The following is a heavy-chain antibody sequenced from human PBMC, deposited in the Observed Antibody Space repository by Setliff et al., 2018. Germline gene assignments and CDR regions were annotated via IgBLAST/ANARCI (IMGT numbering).Heavy chain of an antibody. J-gene: IGHJ5*01. D-gene: IGHD3-3*01. Sequence: PGGSLRLSCAASGFNFNVAWMTWVRQRPGKGLEWVGRIKSKSEDETTNFAASVKGRFSLSRDDSRNMIYLQMSSLKIEDTAFYYCTTGPRDSRNYMTWLDSWGPGTLVTVSS. V-gene: IGHV3-15*06. CDR2: IKSKSEDETT. CDR1: GFNFNVAW. CDR3: TTGPRDSRNYMTWLDS.